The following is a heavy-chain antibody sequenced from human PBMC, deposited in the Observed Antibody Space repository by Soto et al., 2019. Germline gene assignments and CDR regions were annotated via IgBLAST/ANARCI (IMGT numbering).Heavy chain of an antibody. CDR2: IYYSGTT. Sequence: SETLSLTCTVSGGSISSADYYWSWIRQPPGKGLEWIGYIYYSGTTYYNPSLKSRLTISVDTSKNQFSLKLSSVTAADTAVYYCARSFITGTSPDWGQGTLVTVSS. CDR3: ARSFITGTSPD. V-gene: IGHV4-30-4*01. J-gene: IGHJ4*02. D-gene: IGHD1-7*01. CDR1: GGSISSADYY.